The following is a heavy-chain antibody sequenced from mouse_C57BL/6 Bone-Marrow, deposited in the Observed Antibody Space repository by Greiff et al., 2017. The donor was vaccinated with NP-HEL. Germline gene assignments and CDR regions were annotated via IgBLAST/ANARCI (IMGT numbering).Heavy chain of an antibody. CDR2: IDPSDSET. CDR1: GYTFTSYW. D-gene: IGHD1-1*01. J-gene: IGHJ3*01. V-gene: IGHV1-52*01. Sequence: VQLQQPGAELVRPGSSVKLSCKASGYTFTSYWMHWVKQRPLQGLEWIGNIDPSDSETHYNQKFKDKATLTVDKSSSTAYMQLSSLTSEDSAVYYCARNRENYYGSRGGFAYWGQGTLVTVSA. CDR3: ARNRENYYGSRGGFAY.